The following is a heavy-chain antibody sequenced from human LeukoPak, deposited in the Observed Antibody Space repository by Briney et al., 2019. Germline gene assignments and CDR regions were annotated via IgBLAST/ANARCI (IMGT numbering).Heavy chain of an antibody. CDR2: IYTSGST. Sequence: SETLSLTCTVSGGSLSSGSYYWSWVRQPAGTGLEWIGRIYTSGSTNYNPSLKSRVTISVDRSKNQFSLKLRSVTAADTAVYYCARVDSSGYHFDYWGQGTLVTVSS. J-gene: IGHJ4*02. V-gene: IGHV4-61*02. CDR1: GGSLSSGSYY. CDR3: ARVDSSGYHFDY. D-gene: IGHD3-22*01.